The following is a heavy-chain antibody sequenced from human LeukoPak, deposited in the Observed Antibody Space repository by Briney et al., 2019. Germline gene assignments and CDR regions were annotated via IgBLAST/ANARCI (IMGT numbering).Heavy chain of an antibody. V-gene: IGHV1-8*03. D-gene: IGHD2-2*01. CDR2: MNPNSGNT. Sequence: GASVKVSCKASGYTFTSYDINWVRQATGQGLEWMGWMNPNSGNTGYAQKFQGRVTITRSTSISTAYMELSSLRSEDTAVYYCARGTVVVPAAIDYWGQGTLVTVSS. CDR3: ARGTVVVPAAIDY. J-gene: IGHJ4*02. CDR1: GYTFTSYD.